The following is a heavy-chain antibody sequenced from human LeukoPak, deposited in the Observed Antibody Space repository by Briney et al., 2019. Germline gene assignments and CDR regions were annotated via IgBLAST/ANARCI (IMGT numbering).Heavy chain of an antibody. Sequence: GESLQISCQGSEYTFTTYWIGWVRQMPGKGLEWMGIIYPGDSDTRYSPSFQGQVTISADKSISTAYLQWSSLKASDTAMYYCASGGGYYFDAFDIWGQGTKVTVSS. CDR1: EYTFTTYW. CDR3: ASGGGYYFDAFDI. J-gene: IGHJ3*02. CDR2: IYPGDSDT. V-gene: IGHV5-51*01. D-gene: IGHD3-22*01.